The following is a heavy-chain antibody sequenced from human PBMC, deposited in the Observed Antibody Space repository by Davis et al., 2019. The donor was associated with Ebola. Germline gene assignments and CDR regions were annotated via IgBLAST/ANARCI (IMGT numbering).Heavy chain of an antibody. D-gene: IGHD6-19*01. J-gene: IGHJ5*01. CDR3: ARTAVTGIGFDS. Sequence: ASVKVSCKASGYTFTSYAMHWVRQAPGQRLEWMGWINAGNGNTKYSQKFQGRVTMTRNTSIRTAYMELSGLTSEDTAVYYCARTAVTGIGFDSWGQGTLVTVSS. CDR2: INAGNGNT. CDR1: GYTFTSYA. V-gene: IGHV1-3*01.